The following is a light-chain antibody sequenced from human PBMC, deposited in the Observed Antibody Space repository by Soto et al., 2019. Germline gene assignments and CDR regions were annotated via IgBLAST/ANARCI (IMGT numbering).Light chain of an antibody. Sequence: EIVLTQSPGTLSLSPGERATLSCRASQSVSRSYLAWYRQKPGQAPWLLIYGASNRASGVPDRFSGSGSGTDFTLTISGLEPEDFAMYYCHQYDSSPFTFGQGTRLDI. J-gene: IGKJ5*01. CDR3: HQYDSSPFT. CDR1: QSVSRSY. CDR2: GAS. V-gene: IGKV3-20*01.